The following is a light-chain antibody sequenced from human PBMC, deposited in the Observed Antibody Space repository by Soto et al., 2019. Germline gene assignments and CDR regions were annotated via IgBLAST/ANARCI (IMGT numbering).Light chain of an antibody. CDR3: QQRYTFPLT. V-gene: IGKV1-39*01. Sequence: DIQMTQSPSSLSASVGDRVTITCRASQNIRIYLNWYQQKPGKAPKVLINAASSLQSGVPSRFSGSGSGTYFTLTINSLQPEDFATYYCQQRYTFPLTFGQGTKVEIK. CDR2: AAS. J-gene: IGKJ1*01. CDR1: QNIRIY.